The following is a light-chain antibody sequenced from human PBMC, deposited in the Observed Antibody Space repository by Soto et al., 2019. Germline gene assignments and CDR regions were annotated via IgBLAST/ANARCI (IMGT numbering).Light chain of an antibody. V-gene: IGKV3-11*01. CDR2: GAS. CDR3: QQRSNWPVT. J-gene: IGKJ5*01. CDR1: QSVSTN. Sequence: IVLTQSPATLSLSPGKRATLSCRASQSVSTNVAWYQQRPGQPPKLLIFGASSRATGIPARFSGSGSGTDFTLTISSLEPEDFAVYYCQQRSNWPVTFGQGTRLEIK.